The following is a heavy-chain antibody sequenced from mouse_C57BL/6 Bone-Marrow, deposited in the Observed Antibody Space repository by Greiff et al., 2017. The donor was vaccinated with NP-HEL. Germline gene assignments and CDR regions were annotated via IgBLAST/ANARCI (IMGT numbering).Heavy chain of an antibody. D-gene: IGHD1-1*01. CDR3: ARPLYYYGSSRYWYFDV. CDR2: ILPGSGST. J-gene: IGHJ1*03. V-gene: IGHV1-9*01. Sequence: VQLQQSGAELMKPGASVKLSCKATGYTFTGYWIEWVKQRPGHGLEWIGEILPGSGSTNYNEKFKGKATFTADTSSNTAYMLLSSLTTEDSAIYYCARPLYYYGSSRYWYFDVWGTGTTVTVSS. CDR1: GYTFTGYW.